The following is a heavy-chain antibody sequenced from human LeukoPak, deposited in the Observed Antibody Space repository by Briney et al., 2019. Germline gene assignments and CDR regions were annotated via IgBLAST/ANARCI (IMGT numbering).Heavy chain of an antibody. D-gene: IGHD6-13*01. V-gene: IGHV3-23*01. CDR3: AKDRSGYTSSWSTPAADY. J-gene: IGHJ4*02. CDR1: GFTFSSYA. CDR2: ISGSADRT. Sequence: GGSLRLSCAASGFTFSSYAMSWVPQAPGKGLEWVSAISGSADRTYYAASVKGRFTISRDNSKNTLYLQMNSLRADDPAVYYCAKDRSGYTSSWSTPAADYWGQGTLVPVSS.